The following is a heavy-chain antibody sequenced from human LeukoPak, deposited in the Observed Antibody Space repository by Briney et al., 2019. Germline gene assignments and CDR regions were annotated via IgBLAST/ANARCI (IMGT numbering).Heavy chain of an antibody. CDR1: GFTFSSYG. V-gene: IGHV3-33*06. J-gene: IGHJ5*02. Sequence: GGSLRLSCAASGFTFSSYGVHWVRQAPGKGLEWVAVIWYDGSNKYYADSVKGRFTISRDNSKNTLYLQMNSLRAEDTAVYYCAKDRGPYGDYVPWFDPWGQGTLVTVSS. D-gene: IGHD4-17*01. CDR3: AKDRGPYGDYVPWFDP. CDR2: IWYDGSNK.